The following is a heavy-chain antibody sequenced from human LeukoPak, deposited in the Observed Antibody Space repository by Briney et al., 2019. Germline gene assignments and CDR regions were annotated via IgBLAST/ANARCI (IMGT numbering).Heavy chain of an antibody. CDR1: GGTFSSYA. Sequence: SVKVSCKASGGTFSSYAISWVRQAPGQGLEWMGRIIPILGIANYAQKFQGRVTITADKSTSTAYMELSSLRSEDTAVYYCARDYYGSGSYYNNDYYYGMDVWGQGTTVAVSS. CDR2: IIPILGIA. J-gene: IGHJ6*02. CDR3: ARDYYGSGSYYNNDYYYGMDV. D-gene: IGHD3-10*01. V-gene: IGHV1-69*04.